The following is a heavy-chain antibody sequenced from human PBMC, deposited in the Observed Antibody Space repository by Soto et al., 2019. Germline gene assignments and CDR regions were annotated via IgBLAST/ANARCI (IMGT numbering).Heavy chain of an antibody. CDR3: ARGTIFGLVSFDY. J-gene: IGHJ4*02. V-gene: IGHV1-18*01. Sequence: QVQLVQSGAEVKEPGASVKVSCKASGATFTSYGFNWVRQAPGQGLEWMGWISGYNGDTHYAQNLQVRVTMTIDTSTSTAYMELTSLSSDDTAVYYCARGTIFGLVSFDYGGQGTLVTVSS. D-gene: IGHD3-3*02. CDR2: ISGYNGDT. CDR1: GATFTSYG.